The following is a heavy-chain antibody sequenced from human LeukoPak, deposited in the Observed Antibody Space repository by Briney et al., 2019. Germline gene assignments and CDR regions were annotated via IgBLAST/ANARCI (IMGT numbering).Heavy chain of an antibody. CDR1: GFTFSSYW. Sequence: RAGGSLRLSCAASGFTFSSYWMSWVRQAPGKGLEWVANIKQDGSEKYYVDSVKGRFTISRDNAKNSLYLQMNSLRAEDTAVYYCARDMRWEHNRGGYAFDIWGQGTMVTVSS. CDR2: IKQDGSEK. D-gene: IGHD3-16*01. CDR3: ARDMRWEHNRGGYAFDI. J-gene: IGHJ3*02. V-gene: IGHV3-7*01.